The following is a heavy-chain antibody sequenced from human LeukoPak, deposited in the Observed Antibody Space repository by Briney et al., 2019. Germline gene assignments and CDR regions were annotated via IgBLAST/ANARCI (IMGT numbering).Heavy chain of an antibody. CDR1: GFSFSTYW. D-gene: IGHD1-26*01. V-gene: IGHV3-74*01. CDR3: IRDFGSVGATNAFDI. J-gene: IGHJ3*02. CDR2: INGDGSST. Sequence: PGGSLRLSCVASGFSFSTYWMHWVRQAPGKGLNWVSRINGDGSSTSYADSVKGRFTISRDNAKNTVYLQMSSLRVEDTAVYYCIRDFGSVGATNAFDIWGQGTMVTVSS.